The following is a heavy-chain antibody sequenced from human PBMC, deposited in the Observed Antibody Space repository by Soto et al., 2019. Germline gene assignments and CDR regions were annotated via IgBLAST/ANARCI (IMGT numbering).Heavy chain of an antibody. Sequence: EVQLVESGGGLVQPGGSLRLSCAASGFTFSTYWMHWIRQVPGKGLEWVSRINSDASNTYYADSVKGRFTIPRDNAKNTLHLRMISLRAENTVGYYCVRDGRCITPSCYGNWFEPWGQGTLVTVSS. J-gene: IGHJ5*02. CDR1: GFTFSTYW. V-gene: IGHV3-74*01. CDR2: INSDASNT. D-gene: IGHD2-2*01. CDR3: VRDGRCITPSCYGNWFEP.